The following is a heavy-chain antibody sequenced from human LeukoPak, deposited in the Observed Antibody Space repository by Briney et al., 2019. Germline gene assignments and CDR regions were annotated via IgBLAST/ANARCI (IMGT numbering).Heavy chain of an antibody. J-gene: IGHJ6*02. CDR2: INHSGST. D-gene: IGHD3-9*01. CDR3: ARGLPNYDILTGYPRYYHYGMDV. V-gene: IGHV4-34*01. CDR1: GVSFSGYY. Sequence: SETLSLTCAVYGVSFSGYYWSWIRQPPGKGLEWIGEINHSGSTNYNPSLKSRVTISVDTSKNQFSLKLSSVTAADTAVYYCARGLPNYDILTGYPRYYHYGMDVWGQGTTVTVSS.